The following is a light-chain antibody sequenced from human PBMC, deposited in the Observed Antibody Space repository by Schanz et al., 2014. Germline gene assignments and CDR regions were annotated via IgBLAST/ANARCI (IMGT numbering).Light chain of an antibody. CDR3: HSYDTTLAGQV. CDR1: SSDVGGYNY. CDR2: GVS. J-gene: IGLJ1*01. Sequence: QSALTQPASVSGSPGQSITISCTGTSSDVGGYNYVSWYQQHPGKAPKLMIYGVSHRPSGVPDRFSGSKSGTSASLVITGLQADDEADYFCHSYDTTLAGQVFGTGTKVTVV. V-gene: IGLV2-14*03.